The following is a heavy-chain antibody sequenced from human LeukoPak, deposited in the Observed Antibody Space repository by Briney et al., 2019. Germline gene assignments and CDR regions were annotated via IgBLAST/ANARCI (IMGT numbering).Heavy chain of an antibody. CDR3: AKIAVAGRGFDAFDI. D-gene: IGHD6-19*01. V-gene: IGHV3-9*01. J-gene: IGHJ3*02. CDR1: GFTFDDYA. CDR2: ISWNSGSI. Sequence: GGSLRLSCAASGFTFDDYAMHWVRQAPGKGLEWVSGISWNSGSIGYADSVKGRFTISRDNAKNSLYLQMNSLRAEDTALYYCAKIAVAGRGFDAFDIWGQGTMVTVSS.